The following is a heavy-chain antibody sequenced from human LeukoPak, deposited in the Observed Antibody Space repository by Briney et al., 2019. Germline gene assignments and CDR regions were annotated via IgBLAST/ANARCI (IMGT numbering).Heavy chain of an antibody. D-gene: IGHD1-7*01. Sequence: SETLSLTCTVSVGSISSGDYYWSWIRQPPGKGLEWIGYIYYSGSTYYNPSLKSRVTISVDTSKNQFSLKLSSVTAADTAVYYCARVGTTKTTPKGIDYWGQGTLVTVSS. CDR1: VGSISSGDYY. CDR3: ARVGTTKTTPKGIDY. J-gene: IGHJ4*02. CDR2: IYYSGST. V-gene: IGHV4-30-4*08.